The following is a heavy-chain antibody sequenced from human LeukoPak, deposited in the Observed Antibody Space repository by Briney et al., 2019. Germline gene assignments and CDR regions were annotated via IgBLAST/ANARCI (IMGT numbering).Heavy chain of an antibody. CDR1: GYTLTELS. J-gene: IGHJ4*02. CDR3: ATGEGTMFTFDY. Sequence: ASVKVSCKVSGYTLTELSMHWVRQAPGKGLEWMGGFDPEDGETIYAQKFQGRVTMTEDTSTDTAYMELSSLRSEDTAVYYCATGEGTMFTFDYWGQGTLVTVSS. D-gene: IGHD3-10*02. CDR2: FDPEDGET. V-gene: IGHV1-24*01.